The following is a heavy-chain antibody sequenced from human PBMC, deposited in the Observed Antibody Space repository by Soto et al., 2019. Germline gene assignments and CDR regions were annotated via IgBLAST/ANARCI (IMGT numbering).Heavy chain of an antibody. V-gene: IGHV3-74*01. CDR1: GFTFSRYW. J-gene: IGHJ6*02. D-gene: IGHD3-16*01. Sequence: EVQLVESGGGLVLPGGSLRLSCAASGFTFSRYWMHSVRQAPGKGLVWVSRISSYGSDTHYADSVKGRFTISRDNAKNTVYLQMNSLRADDTAVYYCAGNYAYAEGYYWYGIDVWGQGTTVTVSS. CDR2: ISSYGSDT. CDR3: AGNYAYAEGYYWYGIDV.